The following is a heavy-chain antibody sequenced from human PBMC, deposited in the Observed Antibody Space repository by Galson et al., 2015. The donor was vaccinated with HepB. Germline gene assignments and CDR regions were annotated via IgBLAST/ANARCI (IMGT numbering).Heavy chain of an antibody. CDR1: GGSIGSGGYY. V-gene: IGHV4-31*03. D-gene: IGHD2-15*01. CDR2: IYFSGNT. J-gene: IGHJ4*02. CDR3: ARESCSGGSCYIHY. Sequence: TLSLTCTVSGGSIGSGGYYWSWIRQHPVKGLEWIGYIYFSGNTYYNPSVKSRVTISVDTSKNQFSLNLSSVTAADTAVYYCARESCSGGSCYIHYWGQGTLVTVSS.